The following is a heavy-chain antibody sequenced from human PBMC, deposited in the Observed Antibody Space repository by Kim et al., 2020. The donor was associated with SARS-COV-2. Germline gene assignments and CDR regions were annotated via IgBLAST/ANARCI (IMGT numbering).Heavy chain of an antibody. CDR3: ARGGRFGSDDAFDI. CDR1: GGSFSGYY. V-gene: IGHV4-34*01. D-gene: IGHD3-10*01. CDR2: INHSGST. J-gene: IGHJ3*02. Sequence: SETLSLTCAVYGGSFSGYYWSWIRQPPGKGLEWIGEINHSGSTNYNPSLKSRVTISVDTSKNQFSLKLSSVTAADTAVYYCARGGRFGSDDAFDIWGQGTMVTVSS.